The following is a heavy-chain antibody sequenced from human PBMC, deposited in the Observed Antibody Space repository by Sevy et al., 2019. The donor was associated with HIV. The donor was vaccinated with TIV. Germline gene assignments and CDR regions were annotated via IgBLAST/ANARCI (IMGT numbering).Heavy chain of an antibody. J-gene: IGHJ4*02. CDR2: ISYDGRNNK. Sequence: GGSLRLSCAASGFTFSDYRMHWVRQAPGKGLEWVAVISYDGRNNKYNADSVKGRFTISRDNSKNTVYLQMNSLRAEDTAIYYCAGDRGEMLSSAFDYWGQGTLVTVSS. CDR1: GFTFSDYR. CDR3: AGDRGEMLSSAFDY. D-gene: IGHD3-16*01. V-gene: IGHV3-30*04.